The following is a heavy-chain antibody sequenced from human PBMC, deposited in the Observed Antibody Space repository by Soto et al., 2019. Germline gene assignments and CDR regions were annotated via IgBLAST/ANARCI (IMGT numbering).Heavy chain of an antibody. Sequence: GSLRLSCAASGFTFSRKAMSWVRQAPGKGLEWVSVMSGSGGSTYYADSVTGRFTISRDNSKNTLYLQMNSLRAEDTAVYYCAKGYREYSSSWFDYWGQGTLVTVSS. D-gene: IGHD6-13*01. J-gene: IGHJ4*02. CDR2: MSGSGGST. CDR3: AKGYREYSSSWFDY. CDR1: GFTFSRKA. V-gene: IGHV3-23*01.